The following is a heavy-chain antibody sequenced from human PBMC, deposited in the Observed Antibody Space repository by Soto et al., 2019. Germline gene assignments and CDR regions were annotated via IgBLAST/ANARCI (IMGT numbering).Heavy chain of an antibody. CDR3: ARETYYDFWSGPSYGMDV. CDR1: GFTFSSYA. CDR2: ISYDGTNK. V-gene: IGHV3-30-3*01. D-gene: IGHD3-3*01. J-gene: IGHJ6*02. Sequence: QVQLVESGGGVVQPGRSLRLSCAASGFTFSSYAMHWVRQAPGKGLEWVAVISYDGTNKSYADSVKGRFTISRDNSKNTLYLQMKRLRAEDTAVYYWARETYYDFWSGPSYGMDVWGQGTTVTVSS.